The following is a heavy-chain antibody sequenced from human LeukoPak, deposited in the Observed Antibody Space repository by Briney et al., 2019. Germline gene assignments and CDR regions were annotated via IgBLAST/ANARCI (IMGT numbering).Heavy chain of an antibody. J-gene: IGHJ6*03. V-gene: IGHV4-38-2*01. CDR1: GYSLSSGDF. Sequence: SETLSLTCAVSGYSLSSGDFWGWIRPPPGKGLEWIGSIYHSGNTYYNPSLKSRVTISVDTSKNQFSLNLNSVTAADTAVYYCAGLQGHSYYYMDVWGRGTTVTVSS. CDR3: AGLQGHSYYYMDV. CDR2: IYHSGNT.